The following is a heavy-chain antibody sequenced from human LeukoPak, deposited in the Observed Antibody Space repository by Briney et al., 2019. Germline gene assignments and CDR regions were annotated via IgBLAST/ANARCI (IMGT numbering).Heavy chain of an antibody. D-gene: IGHD3-16*01. CDR1: GGAISIHY. CDR3: ARRTTSFGVYYFDY. V-gene: IGHV4-59*11. J-gene: IGHJ4*02. CDR2: IYYSGST. Sequence: SETLSLTCTVSGGAISIHYWSWIRQPPGKGLEWSWYIYYSGSTNYNPSLKSRVTISVDTSKNQFSLKLSSVTAADTAVYYCARRTTSFGVYYFDYWGQGTLVTVSS.